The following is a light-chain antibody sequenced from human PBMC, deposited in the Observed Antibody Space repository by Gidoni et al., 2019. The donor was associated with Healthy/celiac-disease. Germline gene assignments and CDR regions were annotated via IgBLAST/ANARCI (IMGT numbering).Light chain of an antibody. J-gene: IGKJ2*01. CDR2: AAS. Sequence: DIQMTQSPSSLSASVGDRVTITGRASQSISSYLNWYQQKPGKAPNLLIYAASSLQSVVPSRFSGSGSGTDFTLTISSLQPEDFATYFCQQSYSTPPTFGQGTKLEIK. CDR1: QSISSY. V-gene: IGKV1-39*01. CDR3: QQSYSTPPT.